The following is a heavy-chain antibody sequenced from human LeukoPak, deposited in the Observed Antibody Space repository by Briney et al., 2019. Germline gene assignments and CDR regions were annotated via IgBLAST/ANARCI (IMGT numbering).Heavy chain of an antibody. D-gene: IGHD3-3*01. CDR3: AKGSPSGYYLDY. CDR2: IWYGGSNK. J-gene: IGHJ4*02. Sequence: VAVIWYGGSNKYYADSVKGRFTISRDNSKNTLYLQMNSLRAEDTAVYYCAKGSPSGYYLDYWGQGTLVTVSS. V-gene: IGHV3-33*06.